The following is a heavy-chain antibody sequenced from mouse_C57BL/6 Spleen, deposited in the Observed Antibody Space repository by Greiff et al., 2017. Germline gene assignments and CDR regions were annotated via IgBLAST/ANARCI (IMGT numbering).Heavy chain of an antibody. CDR2: IWSGGST. Sequence: VMLVESGPGLVQPSQSLSITCTVSGFSLTSYGVHWVRQSPGKGLEWLGVIWSGGSTDYNAAFISRLSISKDNSKSQVFFKMNSLQADDTAIYYCARDYYSNLYAMDYWGQGTSVTVSS. J-gene: IGHJ4*01. CDR3: ARDYYSNLYAMDY. V-gene: IGHV2-2*01. CDR1: GFSLTSYG. D-gene: IGHD2-5*01.